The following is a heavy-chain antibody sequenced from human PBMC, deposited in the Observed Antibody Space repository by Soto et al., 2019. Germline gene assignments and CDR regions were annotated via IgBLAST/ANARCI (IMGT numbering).Heavy chain of an antibody. CDR2: IYWNSGTI. Sequence: GGSLRLSCAASGFTFDDYAMHLVRQAPGKGLEWVSSIYWNSGTIDYADSVKGRFTISRDNAKNSLYLQMNSLRPEDTAFEDYAQDKSLTTSYYAHWGQGTRVIVP. V-gene: IGHV3-9*01. J-gene: IGHJ4*02. CDR1: GFTFDDYA. CDR3: AQDKSLTTSYYAH. D-gene: IGHD1-1*01.